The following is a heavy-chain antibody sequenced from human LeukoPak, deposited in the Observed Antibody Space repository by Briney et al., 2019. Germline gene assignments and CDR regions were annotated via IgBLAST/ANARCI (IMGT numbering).Heavy chain of an antibody. CDR2: ISSSSSYI. CDR3: ARDCSGGGCYSWEPNWFDP. CDR1: GFTFSSYS. V-gene: IGHV3-21*01. D-gene: IGHD2-15*01. J-gene: IGHJ5*02. Sequence: GGSLRLACAASGFTFSSYSMNWVRQAPGKGLEWVSSISSSSSYIYYADSVKGRFTISRDDAKNSLYLQMNSLRAEDTAVYYCARDCSGGGCYSWEPNWFDPWGQGTLVTVSS.